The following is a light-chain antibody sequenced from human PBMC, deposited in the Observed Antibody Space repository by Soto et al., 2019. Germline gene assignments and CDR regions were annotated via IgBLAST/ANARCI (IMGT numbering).Light chain of an antibody. Sequence: EIPLTKSPANLSLSPGARAALSGKASQSITANYVSWYQQKPGPPTRRVISGASSRGTGIPDRFSGSGSGTDFTLTIRILAPDDLAVYYCQKYGTFWTFGQGTKVDIK. CDR1: QSITANY. CDR2: GAS. V-gene: IGKV3-20*01. J-gene: IGKJ1*01. CDR3: QKYGTFWT.